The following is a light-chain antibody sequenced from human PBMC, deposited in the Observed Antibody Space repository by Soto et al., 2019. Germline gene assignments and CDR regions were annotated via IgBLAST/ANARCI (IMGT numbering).Light chain of an antibody. V-gene: IGKV3D-20*02. J-gene: IGKJ5*01. Sequence: EMVLTQSPGPMSLSPGERATLSCRASQSISSSDLAWYQQKPGQAPKLLIYGASNRATGIPDRFSGSGSGTDFTLTISSLEPEDFAIYYCQQRNTWPITCGQGTRREI. CDR2: GAS. CDR3: QQRNTWPIT. CDR1: QSISSSD.